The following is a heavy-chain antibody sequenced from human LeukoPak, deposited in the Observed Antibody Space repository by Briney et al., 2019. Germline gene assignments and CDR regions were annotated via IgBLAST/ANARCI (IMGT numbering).Heavy chain of an antibody. Sequence: GGSLRLSCAASGFTFSSYEMNWVRQAPGKGLEWVSYISSSGSTVYYADSVKGRFTISRDDAKNSLYLQMNSLRAEDTAVYYCAELGITMIGGVWGKGTTVTISS. V-gene: IGHV3-48*03. CDR3: AELGITMIGGV. CDR2: ISSSGSTV. J-gene: IGHJ6*04. CDR1: GFTFSSYE. D-gene: IGHD3-10*02.